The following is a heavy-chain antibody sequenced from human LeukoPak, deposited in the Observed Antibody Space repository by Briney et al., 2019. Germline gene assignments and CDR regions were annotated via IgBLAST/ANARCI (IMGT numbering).Heavy chain of an antibody. D-gene: IGHD3-10*01. CDR2: INYSGST. J-gene: IGHJ4*02. CDR3: ASYYYGAGSYGYFDY. CDR1: GGSPSSGDYY. V-gene: IGHV4-30-4*01. Sequence: QTLSLTCTVSGGSPSSGDYYWSWARHPPGKCLGWSGDINYSGSTYYNPSLKSRVTISVDTSKNQFSLKLSSVTAADTAVYYCASYYYGAGSYGYFDYWGQGTLVTVSS.